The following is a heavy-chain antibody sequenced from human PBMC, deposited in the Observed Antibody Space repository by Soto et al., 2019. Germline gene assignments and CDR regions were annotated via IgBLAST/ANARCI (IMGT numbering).Heavy chain of an antibody. J-gene: IGHJ4*02. Sequence: EVQLWESGGGLVQPGGSLRLSCAASGFSFNNYAMSWVRQAPGKGLEWVSGIGGSGGSTFYADSVRGRFTISRENPKNTLYLQMNSLRAEDTGVYYCAKDGYISGLNTFDCLRQGTLVTVSS. V-gene: IGHV3-23*01. CDR2: IGGSGGST. CDR1: GFSFNNYA. CDR3: AKDGYISGLNTFDC. D-gene: IGHD6-19*01.